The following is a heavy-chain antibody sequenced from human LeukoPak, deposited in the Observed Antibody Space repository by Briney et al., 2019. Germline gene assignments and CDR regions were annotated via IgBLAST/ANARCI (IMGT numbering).Heavy chain of an antibody. CDR1: GFIFSNYW. Sequence: GGSLLLSCAASGFIFSNYWMHWVRQAPGKGLVWLSRIDSDGKTTDYADSVKDRFTISRDNARNILFLQMSSLRVDDTAVYYCVRDKEVVTGIGWFDPWGQGAQVTVSS. J-gene: IGHJ5*02. CDR2: IDSDGKTT. D-gene: IGHD2-21*02. CDR3: VRDKEVVTGIGWFDP. V-gene: IGHV3-74*01.